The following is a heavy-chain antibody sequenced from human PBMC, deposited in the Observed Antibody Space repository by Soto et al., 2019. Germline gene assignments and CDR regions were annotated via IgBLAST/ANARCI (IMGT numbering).Heavy chain of an antibody. CDR2: IYYSGST. J-gene: IGHJ4*02. CDR3: ARRYGYYFDY. CDR1: GGSISSYY. Sequence: QVQLQESGPGLVKPSETLSLTCTVSGGSISSYYWSWIRQPPGKGLEWIGYIYYSGSTNYNPSLKGRVTISVDTSKNQLSLKLSSVTAADTAGYYCARRYGYYFDYWGQGTLVTVSS. V-gene: IGHV4-59*08. D-gene: IGHD4-17*01.